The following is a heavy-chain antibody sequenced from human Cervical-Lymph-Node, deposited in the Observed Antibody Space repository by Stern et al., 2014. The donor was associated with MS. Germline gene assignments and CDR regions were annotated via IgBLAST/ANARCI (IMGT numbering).Heavy chain of an antibody. J-gene: IGHJ6*02. CDR3: ARVAATDYFGWGVYTPHYGMDV. D-gene: IGHD3-10*01. CDR1: GYTSSNYD. V-gene: IGHV1-8*01. Sequence: QLLQSGAEVKKPGASVKVSCKASGYTSSNYDINWVRQLTAPGIERVGWRNPNSGNTAYAQELQRRVPTNRHTSISKAFLELSSLRSEDAAVYYCARVAATDYFGWGVYTPHYGMDVWGQGTTVTVSS. CDR2: RNPNSGNT.